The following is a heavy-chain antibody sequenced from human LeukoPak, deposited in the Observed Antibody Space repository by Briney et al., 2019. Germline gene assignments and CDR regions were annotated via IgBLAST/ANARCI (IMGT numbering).Heavy chain of an antibody. Sequence: ASVKVSCKASGYKFTDDYMHWVRQAPGQGLEFMGWINPDSGFTNYAQKFKGRVAMTRDTSISTAYLEVRSLTSDDTAVYYCAPTAEAYTSWWKVWGQGTLVTVSS. CDR2: INPDSGFT. CDR1: GYKFTDDY. D-gene: IGHD3-16*01. V-gene: IGHV1-2*02. CDR3: APTAEAYTSWWKV. J-gene: IGHJ4*02.